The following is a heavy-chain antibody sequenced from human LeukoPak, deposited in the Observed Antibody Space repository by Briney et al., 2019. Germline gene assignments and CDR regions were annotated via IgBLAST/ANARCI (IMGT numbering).Heavy chain of an antibody. J-gene: IGHJ4*02. V-gene: IGHV4-39*01. Sequence: SETLSLTCTVSGGSISSSSYYWGWIRQPPGKGLEWIGSIYYSGSTYYNPSLKSRVTISVDTSKNQSSLKLSSVTAADTAVYYCARHEVCWGSTSCYYGPRQLSPPIDYWGQGTLVTVSS. CDR2: IYYSGST. D-gene: IGHD2-2*01. CDR3: ARHEVCWGSTSCYYGPRQLSPPIDY. CDR1: GGSISSSSYY.